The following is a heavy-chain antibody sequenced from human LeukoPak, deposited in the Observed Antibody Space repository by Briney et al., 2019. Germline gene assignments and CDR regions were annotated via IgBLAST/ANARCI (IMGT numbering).Heavy chain of an antibody. D-gene: IGHD3-10*01. Sequence: GGSLRLSCAASGFTFSSYWMSWVRQAPGKGLEWVAVIWYDGSNKYYADSVKGRFTISRDNSKNTLYLQMNSLRAEDTAVYYCARAKWFGEFNDAFDIWAKGQWSPSLQ. CDR1: GFTFSSYW. CDR3: ARAKWFGEFNDAFDI. CDR2: IWYDGSNK. J-gene: IGHJ3*02. V-gene: IGHV3-33*08.